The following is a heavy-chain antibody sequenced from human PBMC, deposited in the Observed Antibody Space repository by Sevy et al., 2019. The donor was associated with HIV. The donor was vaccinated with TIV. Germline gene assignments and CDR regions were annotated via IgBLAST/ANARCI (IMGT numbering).Heavy chain of an antibody. Sequence: GGSLRLSCAASGFTFSSYSMNWVRQAPGKGLEWVSSISSSSSYIYYADSVKGRFTISRDNAKNSLYLQMNSLRAEDTAVYYCATEDSVVRGVPGGAMEVWGQGTTVTVSS. CDR1: GFTFSSYS. CDR3: ATEDSVVRGVPGGAMEV. J-gene: IGHJ6*02. D-gene: IGHD3-10*01. CDR2: ISSSSSYI. V-gene: IGHV3-21*01.